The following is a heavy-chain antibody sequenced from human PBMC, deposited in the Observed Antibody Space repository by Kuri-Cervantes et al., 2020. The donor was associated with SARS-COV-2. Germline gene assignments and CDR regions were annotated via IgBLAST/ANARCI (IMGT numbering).Heavy chain of an antibody. Sequence: SVKVSCKASGGTFSSYAISWVRQAPGQGLEWMGRIIPIFGTANYAQKFQGRVTITADKSTSTAYMELSSLRSEDTAVYYCARDREQLVARAYHYYYHMDVWGKGTTVTVSS. CDR3: ARDREQLVARAYHYYYHMDV. D-gene: IGHD6-13*01. CDR2: IIPIFGTA. CDR1: GGTFSSYA. V-gene: IGHV1-69*06. J-gene: IGHJ6*03.